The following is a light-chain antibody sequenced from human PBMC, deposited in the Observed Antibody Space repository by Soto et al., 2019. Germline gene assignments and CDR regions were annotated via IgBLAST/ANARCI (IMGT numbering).Light chain of an antibody. J-gene: IGLJ3*02. V-gene: IGLV2-8*01. Sequence: QSALTQPPSASGSPGQSVTISCTGTSSDVGAYNYVSWYQQHAGKAPKLVIYEVTKRPSGVPDRFSGSKSANTASLTVSGLQAEDEADYYCSSFAASNTGVFGGGTQLTVL. CDR3: SSFAASNTGV. CDR2: EVT. CDR1: SSDVGAYNY.